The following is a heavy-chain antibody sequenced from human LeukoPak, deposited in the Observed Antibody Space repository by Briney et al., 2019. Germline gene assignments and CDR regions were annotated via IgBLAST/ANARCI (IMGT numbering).Heavy chain of an antibody. CDR1: GGSFSGYY. CDR2: INHSGST. Sequence: SETLSLTCAVYGGSFSGYYWSWIRQPPGKGLEWIGEINHSGSTNHNPSLKSRVTISVDTSKNQFSLKLSSVTAADTAVYYCARAYSVYWGQGTLVTVSS. J-gene: IGHJ4*02. V-gene: IGHV4-34*01. D-gene: IGHD2-15*01. CDR3: ARAYSVY.